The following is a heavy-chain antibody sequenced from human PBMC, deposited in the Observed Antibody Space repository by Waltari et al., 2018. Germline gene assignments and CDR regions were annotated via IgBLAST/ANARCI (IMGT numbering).Heavy chain of an antibody. CDR3: ATKRESSASGFDY. CDR2: IYYSGST. D-gene: IGHD6-19*01. CDR1: GGSISSSRYY. V-gene: IGHV4-39*01. Sequence: QLQLQESGPGLVKPSETLSFTCTVSGGSISSSRYYWGWLRQPPGKGLEWIGSIYYSGSTYYNPSLKSRVTISVDTSKNQFSLKLSSVTAADTAVYYCATKRESSASGFDYWGQGTLVTVSS. J-gene: IGHJ4*02.